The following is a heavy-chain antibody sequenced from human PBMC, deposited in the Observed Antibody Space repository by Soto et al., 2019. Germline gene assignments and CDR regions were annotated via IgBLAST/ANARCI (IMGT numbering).Heavy chain of an antibody. J-gene: IGHJ6*02. Sequence: GGSLRLSCAASGFTFSSYAVHWVRQAPGKGLEWVAVISYDGSNKYYADSVKGRFTISRDNSKNTLYLQMNSLRAEDTAVYYCARDPGRNWNYGDYYYGMDVWGQGTTVTVSS. V-gene: IGHV3-30-3*01. CDR1: GFTFSSYA. D-gene: IGHD1-7*01. CDR2: ISYDGSNK. CDR3: ARDPGRNWNYGDYYYGMDV.